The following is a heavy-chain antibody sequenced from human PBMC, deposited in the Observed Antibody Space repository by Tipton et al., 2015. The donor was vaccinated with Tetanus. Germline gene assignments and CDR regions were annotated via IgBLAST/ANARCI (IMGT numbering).Heavy chain of an antibody. J-gene: IGHJ4*02. CDR1: GGSISSSSYY. CDR2: IYYSGST. Sequence: LRLSCTVSGGSISSSSYYWGWIRQPPGKGLEWIGSIYYSGSTYYNPSLKSRVTISVDTSKNQFSLKLSSVTAADTAVYYCARQGYGDYGYADFDYWGQGTLVTVSS. V-gene: IGHV4-39*01. CDR3: ARQGYGDYGYADFDY. D-gene: IGHD4-17*01.